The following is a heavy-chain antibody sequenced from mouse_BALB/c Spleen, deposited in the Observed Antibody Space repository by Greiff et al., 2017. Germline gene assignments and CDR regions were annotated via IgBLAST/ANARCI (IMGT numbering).Heavy chain of an antibody. CDR2: ISSGGSYT. CDR3: ARAIYDGDYAMDY. V-gene: IGHV5-9-4*01. D-gene: IGHD2-3*01. J-gene: IGHJ4*01. CDR1: GFTFSSYA. Sequence: EVKLVESGGGLVKPGGSLKLSCAASGFTFSSYAMSWVRQSPEKRLEWVAEISSGGSYTYYPDTVTGRFTISRDNAKNTLYLEMSSLRSEDTAMYYCARAIYDGDYAMDYWGQGTSVTVSS.